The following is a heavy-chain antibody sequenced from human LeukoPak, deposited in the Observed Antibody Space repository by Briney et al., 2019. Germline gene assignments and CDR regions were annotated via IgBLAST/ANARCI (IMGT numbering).Heavy chain of an antibody. V-gene: IGHV3-33*06. CDR2: IWSDGSSQ. CDR3: AKDRGSNLYDGFTWFDP. J-gene: IGHJ5*02. D-gene: IGHD3-16*01. CDR1: GFTFSSYG. Sequence: GGSLRLSCAASGFTFSSYGMHWVRQAPGKGLEWVALIWSDGSSQYYADSVKGRFTISRDNSKNTHFLQMNSLRAEDTAVYYCAKDRGSNLYDGFTWFDPWGQGTLVTVSS.